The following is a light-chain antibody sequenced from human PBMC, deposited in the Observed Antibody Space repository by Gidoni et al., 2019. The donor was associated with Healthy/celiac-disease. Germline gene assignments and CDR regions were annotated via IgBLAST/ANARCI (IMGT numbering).Light chain of an antibody. CDR1: QSISSW. V-gene: IGKV1-5*01. CDR3: QQYNSDSS. Sequence: DIQMTQSPSTLSASVGDRVTITCRASQSISSWLAWYQQKPGKAPKLLIYDASSLESGVPSRFSGSGSGTEFTLTISSLQPDDFATYYCQQYNSDSSFGPGTKVDIK. CDR2: DAS. J-gene: IGKJ3*01.